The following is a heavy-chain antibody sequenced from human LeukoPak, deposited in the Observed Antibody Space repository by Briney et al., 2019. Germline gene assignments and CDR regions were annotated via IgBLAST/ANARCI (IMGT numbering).Heavy chain of an antibody. Sequence: GRSLRLSCAASRFTFSTYGMHWVRQAPGKGLEWVSAITTSSGDTYYADSVKGRFTISRDNSKNTLYLQMNSLRADDTAVYYCAKRSDYGGNWNHFDYWGQGTLVTVSS. V-gene: IGHV3-23*01. D-gene: IGHD4-23*01. J-gene: IGHJ4*02. CDR3: AKRSDYGGNWNHFDY. CDR2: ITTSSGDT. CDR1: RFTFSTYG.